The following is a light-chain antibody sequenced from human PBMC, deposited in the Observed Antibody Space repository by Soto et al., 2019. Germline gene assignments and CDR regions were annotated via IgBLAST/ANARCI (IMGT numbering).Light chain of an antibody. J-gene: IGKJ2*01. V-gene: IGKV1-5*03. CDR3: QQYNSYPYT. CDR2: KAS. CDR1: QSISNW. Sequence: DIQMTQSPSTLSASVGDRVTITCRASQSISNWLAWYQQKPGKAPNLLIYKASSLESGVPSRFSGSGSGTEFTLPISSLQPDDFATYYCQQYNSYPYTLGQGTKLEI.